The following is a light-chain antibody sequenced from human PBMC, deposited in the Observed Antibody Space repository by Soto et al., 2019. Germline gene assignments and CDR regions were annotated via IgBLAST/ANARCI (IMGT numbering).Light chain of an antibody. CDR3: QQRKYWPPLS. CDR1: HSVDIY. CDR2: DAS. Sequence: EVVLTQSPVTLALSPGDRATLSCRTSHSVDIYLAWYQQKPVQAPRLLIYDASNRATGIPARFSGSESGTDFTRTISSLEPEDFSVYYCQQRKYWPPLSFGGGTKVELK. V-gene: IGKV3-11*01. J-gene: IGKJ4*01.